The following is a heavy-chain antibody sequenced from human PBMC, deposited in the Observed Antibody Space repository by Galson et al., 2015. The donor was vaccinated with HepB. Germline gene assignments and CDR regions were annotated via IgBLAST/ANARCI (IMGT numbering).Heavy chain of an antibody. CDR3: AREMSYYDFWGGYYATRPFGY. CDR2: ISYDGSNK. V-gene: IGHV3-30-3*01. J-gene: IGHJ4*02. D-gene: IGHD3-3*01. CDR1: GFTFSSYA. Sequence: SLRLSCAASGFTFSSYAMHWVRQAPGKGLEWVAAISYDGSNKYYADSGKGRFTISRDNSKNTLYLQMDSLRAEDTAVYYCAREMSYYDFWGGYYATRPFGYWGQGTPVNGSS.